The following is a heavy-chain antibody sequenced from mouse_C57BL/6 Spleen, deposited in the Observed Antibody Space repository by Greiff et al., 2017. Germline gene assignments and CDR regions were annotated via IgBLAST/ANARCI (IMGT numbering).Heavy chain of an antibody. J-gene: IGHJ2*01. V-gene: IGHV1-15*01. CDR2: IDPETGGT. CDR3: TRDGYGYY. D-gene: IGHD2-2*01. Sequence: VQLQQSGAELVRPGASVTLSCKASGYTFTDYEMHWVKQTPVHGLEWIGAIDPETGGTAYNQKFKGKAILTADKSSSTAYMELRSLTSEDAAVYYCTRDGYGYYWGQGTTLTVAS. CDR1: GYTFTDYE.